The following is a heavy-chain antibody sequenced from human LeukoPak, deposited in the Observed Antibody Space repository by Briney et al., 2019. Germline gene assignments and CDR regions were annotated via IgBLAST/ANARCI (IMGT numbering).Heavy chain of an antibody. J-gene: IGHJ4*02. CDR3: ARDGYDSGSRPISY. D-gene: IGHD3-10*01. V-gene: IGHV3-7*01. CDR2: IKQDGSEK. CDR1: GFTFSSYW. Sequence: PGGSLRLSCAVSGFTFSSYWMSWVRQAPGRGLEWVANIKQDGSEKYYVDSVKGRFTISRDNAKNSLYLQMNSLRVEDTAVYYCARDGYDSGSRPISYWGQGILVTVSS.